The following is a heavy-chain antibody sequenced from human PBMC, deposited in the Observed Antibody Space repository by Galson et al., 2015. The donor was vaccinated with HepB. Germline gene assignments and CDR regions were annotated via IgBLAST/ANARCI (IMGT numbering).Heavy chain of an antibody. J-gene: IGHJ4*02. V-gene: IGHV3-15*01. D-gene: IGHD3-22*01. CDR1: GFTFSSYA. CDR3: TTDDYYDSSGYYHTYFDD. CDR2: IRSKTDGGTT. Sequence: SLRLSCAASGFTFSSYAMSWVRQAPGKGLEWVGRIRSKTDGGTTGYAAPVKGRFTISRDDSKNTLYLQMNSLKTEDTAVYYCTTDDYYDSSGYYHTYFDDWGQGTPVTVSS.